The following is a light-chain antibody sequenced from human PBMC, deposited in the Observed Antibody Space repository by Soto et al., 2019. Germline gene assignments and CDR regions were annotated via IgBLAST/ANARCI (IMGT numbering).Light chain of an antibody. J-gene: IGKJ5*01. Sequence: DIQMTQSPSSLSASLGDRVTNTCRASQSISSYLNWYQQKPGKAPKLLIYAASSLQSGVPSRFSGSGSGTDFTLTISSLQPEDFATYYCQQSYSTCTFGQGTRLEIK. CDR3: QQSYSTCT. V-gene: IGKV1-39*01. CDR2: AAS. CDR1: QSISSY.